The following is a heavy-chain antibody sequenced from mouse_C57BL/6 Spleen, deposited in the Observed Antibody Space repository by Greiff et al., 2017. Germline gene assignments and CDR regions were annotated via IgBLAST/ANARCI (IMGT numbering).Heavy chain of an antibody. J-gene: IGHJ4*01. CDR3: ARSLITTVVADYYAMDY. V-gene: IGHV1-53*01. D-gene: IGHD1-1*01. CDR2: INPSNGGT. CDR1: GYTFTSYW. Sequence: QVQLQQPGTELVKPGASVKLSCKASGYTFTSYWMHWVKQRPGQGLEWIGNINPSNGGTNYNEKFKSEATLTVDKSSSTAYMQLSSLTSEDSAVYYCARSLITTVVADYYAMDYWGQGTSVTVSS.